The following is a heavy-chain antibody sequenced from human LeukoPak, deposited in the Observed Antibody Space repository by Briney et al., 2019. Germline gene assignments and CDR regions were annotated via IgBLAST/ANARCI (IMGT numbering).Heavy chain of an antibody. CDR2: ISRSSSSL. V-gene: IGHV3-48*04. CDR1: GFTFSNVW. Sequence: GGSLRLSCAASGFTFSNVWMSWVRQAPGKGLEWVSYISRSSSSLYHAESVKGRFTISRDNAKNSLYLQMNSLRAEDTAVYYCARLTADYYYYGMDVWGQGTTVTVSS. J-gene: IGHJ6*02. CDR3: ARLTADYYYYGMDV.